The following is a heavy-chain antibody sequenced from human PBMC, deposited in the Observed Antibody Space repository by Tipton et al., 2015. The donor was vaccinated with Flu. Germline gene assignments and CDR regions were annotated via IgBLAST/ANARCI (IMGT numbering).Heavy chain of an antibody. CDR2: INPNNYAT. Sequence: QLVQSGAEVKEPGASVKVSCKASGYTLSDYYIHWVRQAPGQGLEWMGWINPNNYATNYAPKFRGRISMTRDTSIPTVYMELSRLRSDDTAVYYCARDRSHISVPGVIWYLGDWFDPWGQGTLVTVSS. CDR1: GYTLSDYY. D-gene: IGHD4-23*01. CDR3: ARDRSHISVPGVIWYLGDWFDP. V-gene: IGHV1-2*02. J-gene: IGHJ5*02.